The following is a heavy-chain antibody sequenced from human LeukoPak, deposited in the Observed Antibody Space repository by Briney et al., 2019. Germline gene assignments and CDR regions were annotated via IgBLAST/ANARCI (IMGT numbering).Heavy chain of an antibody. Sequence: PSGTLSLTCTVSGGSISSSSYYWGWIRQPPGKGLEWIGSLYYSGSTYYNPSLKSRVTILVDASKNHFSLNLSSVTAADTAVYFCARRYRSGYVDYWGQGALVTVSS. D-gene: IGHD5-18*01. CDR1: GGSISSSSYY. CDR3: ARRYRSGYVDY. V-gene: IGHV4-39*02. CDR2: LYYSGST. J-gene: IGHJ4*02.